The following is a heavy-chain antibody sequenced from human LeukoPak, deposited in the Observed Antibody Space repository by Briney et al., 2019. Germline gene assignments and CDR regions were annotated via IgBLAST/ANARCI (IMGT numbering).Heavy chain of an antibody. CDR2: IYHSGST. Sequence: PSETLSLTCTVSGYSISSGYYWGWIRQPPGKGLEWIGEIYHSGSTNYNPSLKSRVTISVDKSKNQFSLKLNSVTAADTAVYYCASYAYFSSSWGFDPWGQGTLVTVSS. D-gene: IGHD6-6*01. V-gene: IGHV4-38-2*02. J-gene: IGHJ5*02. CDR1: GYSISSGYY. CDR3: ASYAYFSSSWGFDP.